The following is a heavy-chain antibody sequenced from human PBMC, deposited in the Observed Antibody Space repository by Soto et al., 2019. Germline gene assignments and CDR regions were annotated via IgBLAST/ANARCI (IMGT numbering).Heavy chain of an antibody. D-gene: IGHD1-1*01. J-gene: IGHJ6*02. CDR3: ARDGKYYYYGMDV. CDR1: GLTFSSYA. V-gene: IGHV3-30-3*01. Sequence: QVQLVESGGGVVQPGRSMRRSCAASGLTFSSYAMHWVRQAPGKGLEGVAVISYDGSNKYYADSVKGRFTISRDNSKNTLYLQMNSLRAEDTAVYYCARDGKYYYYGMDVWGQGTTVTVSS. CDR2: ISYDGSNK.